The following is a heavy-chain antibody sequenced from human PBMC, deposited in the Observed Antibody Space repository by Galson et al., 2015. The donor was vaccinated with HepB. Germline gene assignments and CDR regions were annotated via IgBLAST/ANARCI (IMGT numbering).Heavy chain of an antibody. CDR2: ISRNSDTI. CDR1: GVTLSSYK. J-gene: IGHJ4*02. D-gene: IGHD4-23*01. Sequence: SLRLSCAASGVTLSSYKMNWVRQAPGKGLEWVAYISRNSDTIYYADSVKGRFTISRDNVKNSLYLQMNGLRDEDTAVYYCARDGGYGGEDYWGQGTLVTVSS. V-gene: IGHV3-48*02. CDR3: ARDGGYGGEDY.